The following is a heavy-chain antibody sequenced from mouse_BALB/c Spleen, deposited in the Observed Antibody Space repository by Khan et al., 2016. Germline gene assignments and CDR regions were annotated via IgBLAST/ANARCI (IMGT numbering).Heavy chain of an antibody. CDR1: GFTFNTYA. D-gene: IGHD2-1*01. Sequence: EVQLVESGGGLVQPKGSLKLSCAASGFTFNTYAMDWVRQAPGKGLEWVARISTKSNTLSSSYADSEKDRFTISRDNSQSLLYLQINNCKTEDTAMYYCVRQNLLWYFDVGGAGTTVTVSS. CDR3: VRQNLLWYFDV. J-gene: IGHJ1*01. V-gene: IGHV10-1*02. CDR2: ISTKSNTLSS.